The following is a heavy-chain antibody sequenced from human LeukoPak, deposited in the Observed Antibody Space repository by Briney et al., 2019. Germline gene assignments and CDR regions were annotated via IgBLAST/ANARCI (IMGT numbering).Heavy chain of an antibody. J-gene: IGHJ6*02. CDR2: ISHDGSSK. Sequence: PGGSLSLSCAASGFTFSSYGMHWVRPAPGKGLEWVSVISHDGSSKYFADSVKGRFTISRDNPKNTLDLQMHSLRAEDTAVYYCAKSIRFCSSNSCFAGYYNYGLHVWGQGTTVIVSS. CDR1: GFTFSSYG. D-gene: IGHD2-2*01. CDR3: AKSIRFCSSNSCFAGYYNYGLHV. V-gene: IGHV3-30*18.